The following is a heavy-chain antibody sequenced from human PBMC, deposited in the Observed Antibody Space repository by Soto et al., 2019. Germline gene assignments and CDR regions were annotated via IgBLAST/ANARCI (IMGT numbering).Heavy chain of an antibody. V-gene: IGHV1-18*01. J-gene: IGHJ5*02. CDR1: GYTFTSYG. CDR3: ARDYYFSGGSCYSGWFDP. CDR2: ISAYNGNT. D-gene: IGHD2-15*01. Sequence: QVQLVQSGAEVKKPGASVKVSCKASGYTFTSYGISWVRQAPGQGLEWMGWISAYNGNTNYAQKLQGRVTMTTDTSTSTAYVELRSLRSDDTAVYYCARDYYFSGGSCYSGWFDPWGQGTLVTVSS.